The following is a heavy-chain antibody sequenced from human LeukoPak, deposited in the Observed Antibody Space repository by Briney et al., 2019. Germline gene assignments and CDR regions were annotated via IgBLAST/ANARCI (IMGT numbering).Heavy chain of an antibody. CDR3: ARTTVTNQIDY. CDR1: GGSISSGGYS. CDR2: IYHSGST. V-gene: IGHV4-30-2*01. J-gene: IGHJ4*02. D-gene: IGHD4-17*01. Sequence: PSETLSLTCAVSGGSISSGGYSWSWIRQPPGKGLEWIGYIYHSGSTYYNPSLKSRVTISVDRSKNQFSLKLSSVTAADTAVYYCARTTVTNQIDYWGQGTLVTVSS.